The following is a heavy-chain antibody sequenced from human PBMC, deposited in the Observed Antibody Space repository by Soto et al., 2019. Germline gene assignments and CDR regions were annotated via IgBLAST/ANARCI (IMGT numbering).Heavy chain of an antibody. V-gene: IGHV4-30-2*01. Sequence: PSETPSLTPAVSGGSISNGGYSWSWIRQPPGKGLEWIGYIYHSGSTYYNPSLKSRVTISVDRSKNQISLKLSSVTAADTAVYYCARGIGYSYGYFDYWGQLSLVTVSS. D-gene: IGHD5-18*01. CDR2: IYHSGST. J-gene: IGHJ4*02. CDR3: ARGIGYSYGYFDY. CDR1: GGSISNGGYS.